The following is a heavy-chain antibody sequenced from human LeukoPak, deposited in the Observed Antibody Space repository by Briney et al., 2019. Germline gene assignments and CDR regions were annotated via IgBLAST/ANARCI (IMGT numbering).Heavy chain of an antibody. D-gene: IGHD6-19*01. Sequence: SETLSLTCAVSGGSISGYYWGWIRQPPGKGLEWIGHIYYSGSTNYNPSLKSRVAISVDTSKNQFSLKLSSVTAADTAVYYCAGRSRSGWYYDYWGQGTLVTVSS. CDR1: GGSISGYY. CDR2: IYYSGST. CDR3: AGRSRSGWYYDY. J-gene: IGHJ4*02. V-gene: IGHV4-59*01.